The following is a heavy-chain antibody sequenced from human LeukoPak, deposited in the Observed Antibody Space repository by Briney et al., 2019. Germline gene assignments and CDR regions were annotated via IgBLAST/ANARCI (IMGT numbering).Heavy chain of an antibody. V-gene: IGHV4-34*01. D-gene: IGHD6-13*01. CDR1: GGSFSGYY. J-gene: IGHJ4*02. CDR2: INHSGST. Sequence: SETLSLTCAVYGGSFSGYYWSWIRQPPGKGLEWIGEINHSGSTNYNPSLTSRVTISVDTSKNQFSLKLSSVTAADTAVYYCARGRRRFKTAAAYNDYWGQGTLVTVSS. CDR3: ARGRRRFKTAAAYNDY.